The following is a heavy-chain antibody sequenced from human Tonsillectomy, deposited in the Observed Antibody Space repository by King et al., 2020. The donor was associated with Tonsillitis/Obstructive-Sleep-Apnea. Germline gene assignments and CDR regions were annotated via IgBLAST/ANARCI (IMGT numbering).Heavy chain of an antibody. CDR3: ARDSGTYYDFWWNWFDP. CDR2: IYSGGST. V-gene: IGHV3-66*01. Sequence: VQLVESGGGLVQPGGSLRLSCAASGFTVSSNYMSWVRQAPGKGLEWVSVIYSGGSTYYADSVKGRFTISRDNSKNTLYLQMNSLRAEDTAVYYCARDSGTYYDFWWNWFDPWGQGTLVTVSS. CDR1: GFTVSSNY. J-gene: IGHJ5*02. D-gene: IGHD3-3*01.